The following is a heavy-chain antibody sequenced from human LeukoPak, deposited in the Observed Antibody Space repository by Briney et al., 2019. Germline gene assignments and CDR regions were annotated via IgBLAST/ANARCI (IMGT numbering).Heavy chain of an antibody. J-gene: IGHJ4*02. CDR2: ISSSSSYI. D-gene: IGHD1-26*01. CDR1: GFTFSSYS. Sequence: GGSLRLSCAASGFTFSSYSMNWVRQAPGEGLEWVSSISSSSSYIYYADSVKGRFTISRDNAKNSLYLQMNSLRAEDTAVYYCARSFSISGSPYYFDYWGQGTLVTVSS. CDR3: ARSFSISGSPYYFDY. V-gene: IGHV3-21*01.